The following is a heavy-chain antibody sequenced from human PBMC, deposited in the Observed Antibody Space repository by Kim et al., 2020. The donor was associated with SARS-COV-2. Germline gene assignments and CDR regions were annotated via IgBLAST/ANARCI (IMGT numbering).Heavy chain of an antibody. V-gene: IGHV3-23*01. CDR3: AKRMLSSSGNYYFDY. D-gene: IGHD3-22*01. Sequence: DSVKDLFTLARDTSKNTLYLQMNSLRAEDTAVYYCAKRMLSSSGNYYFDYWGQGTLVTVSS. J-gene: IGHJ4*02.